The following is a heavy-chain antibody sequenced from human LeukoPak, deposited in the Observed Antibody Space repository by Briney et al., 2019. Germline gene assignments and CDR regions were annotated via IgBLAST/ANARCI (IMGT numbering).Heavy chain of an antibody. J-gene: IGHJ3*02. Sequence: SETLSLTCTVSGGSISSGGYYWSWIRQHPGKGLEWIGYIYYSGSTYYNPSLKSRVTISVDTSKNQFSLKLRSVTAADTAVYYCARVGAGTRAFDIWGQGTMVTVSS. D-gene: IGHD3/OR15-3a*01. V-gene: IGHV4-31*03. CDR1: GGSISSGGYY. CDR2: IYYSGST. CDR3: ARVGAGTRAFDI.